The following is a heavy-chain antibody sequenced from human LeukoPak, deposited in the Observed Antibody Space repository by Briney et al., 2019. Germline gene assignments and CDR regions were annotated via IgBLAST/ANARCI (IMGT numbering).Heavy chain of an antibody. CDR3: AKDYRGGP. J-gene: IGHJ5*02. D-gene: IGHD3-10*01. CDR2: LRFDGTHI. V-gene: IGHV3-30*02. CDR1: GFTVISYG. Sequence: PGGSLRLSCAASGFTVISYGMHWVRQAPGKGLEWVAFLRFDGTHIYYADSVKGRFTISRDNSKNTLYLQMNSLRAEDTAVYYCAKDYRGGPWGQGTLVTVSS.